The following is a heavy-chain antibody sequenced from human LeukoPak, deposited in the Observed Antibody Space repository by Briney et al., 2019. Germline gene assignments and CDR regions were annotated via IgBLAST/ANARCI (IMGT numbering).Heavy chain of an antibody. D-gene: IGHD3-22*01. Sequence: VRQAPGKXLEWRGGFDPEDGETIYAQKFQGRVTMTEDTSTDTAYMELSSLRSEDTAVYYCARVCPYYDSSGYFDYWGQGTLVTVSS. CDR2: FDPEDGET. CDR3: ARVCPYYDSSGYFDY. V-gene: IGHV1-24*01. J-gene: IGHJ4*02.